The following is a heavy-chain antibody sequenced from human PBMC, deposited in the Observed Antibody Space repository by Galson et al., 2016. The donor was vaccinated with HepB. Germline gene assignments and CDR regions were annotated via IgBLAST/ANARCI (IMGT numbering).Heavy chain of an antibody. V-gene: IGHV4-34*01. CDR3: ARLNAGAVGY. CDR2: INHSGST. D-gene: IGHD2-2*01. CDR1: GVSFSDYY. Sequence: SETLSLTCAVYGVSFSDYYWSWVRQPPGKGLVWIGEINHSGSTNYNPSLKSRVTISIDTSKTQFSLNLSSVTAADTAVYYCARLNAGAVGYWGQGTLVTVSS. J-gene: IGHJ4*02.